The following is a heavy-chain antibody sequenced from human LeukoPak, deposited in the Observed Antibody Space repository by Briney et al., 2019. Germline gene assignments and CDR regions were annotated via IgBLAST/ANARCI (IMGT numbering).Heavy chain of an antibody. Sequence: SETLSLTCTVSGYSISSGYYWGWIRQPPGKGLEWIGSIYHSGRTFYNPSLKSRVTISVGTSKNQFSLKLSSVTAADTAVYYCASEHFGIMITFGGVIPSHFGYWGQGTLVTVSS. V-gene: IGHV4-38-2*02. J-gene: IGHJ4*02. CDR1: GYSISSGYY. CDR2: IYHSGRT. D-gene: IGHD3-16*02. CDR3: ASEHFGIMITFGGVIPSHFGY.